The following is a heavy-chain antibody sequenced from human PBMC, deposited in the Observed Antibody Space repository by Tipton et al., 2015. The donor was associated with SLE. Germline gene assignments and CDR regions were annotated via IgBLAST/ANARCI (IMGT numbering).Heavy chain of an antibody. CDR2: MYTSGST. J-gene: IGHJ4*02. Sequence: TLSLTCTVSGGSISSGTYYWSWIRQPAGKGLEWVGRMYTSGSTNNNPSLKSRVIISLDTSKKQFSLKLSSVTAADTAVYYCARGSRFGATGTEYWGQGTLVTVAS. V-gene: IGHV4-61*02. CDR1: GGSISSGTYY. D-gene: IGHD6-13*01. CDR3: ARGSRFGATGTEY.